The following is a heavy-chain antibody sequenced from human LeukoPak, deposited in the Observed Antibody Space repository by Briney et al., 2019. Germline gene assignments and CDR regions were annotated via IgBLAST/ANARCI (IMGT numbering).Heavy chain of an antibody. Sequence: SVKVSCKASGGTFSSYAISWVRQAPGQGLEWMGGIIPIFGTANYAQKFQGRVTITADESTSTAYMELSSLRSEDTAVYYCAREDTMVRGAGNYYYCGMDVWGQGTTVTVSS. V-gene: IGHV1-69*13. J-gene: IGHJ6*02. CDR1: GGTFSSYA. CDR2: IIPIFGTA. CDR3: AREDTMVRGAGNYYYCGMDV. D-gene: IGHD3-10*01.